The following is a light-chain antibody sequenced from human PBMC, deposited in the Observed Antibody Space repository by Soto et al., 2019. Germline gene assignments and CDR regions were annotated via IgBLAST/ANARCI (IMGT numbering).Light chain of an antibody. CDR1: SSNIGRNY. CDR2: RNN. Sequence: QPVLTQPPSASGTPGQRVTISCSGSSSNIGRNYVYWYQQLPGTAPKLLMYRNNERPSGVPDRFSGSKSGTSASLVISGLRSEDEADYHCAAWDDSLSGLVFGGGTMLTVL. CDR3: AAWDDSLSGLV. V-gene: IGLV1-47*01. J-gene: IGLJ2*01.